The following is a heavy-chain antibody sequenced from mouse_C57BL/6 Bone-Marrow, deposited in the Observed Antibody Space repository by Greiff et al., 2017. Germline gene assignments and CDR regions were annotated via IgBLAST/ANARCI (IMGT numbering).Heavy chain of an antibody. CDR3: ARLLREYYYAMDY. D-gene: IGHD1-1*01. CDR2: INPNNGGT. V-gene: IGHV1-26*01. CDR1: GYTFTDYY. Sequence: VQLQQSGPELVKPGASVKISCKASGYTFTDYYMNWVKQSHGKSLEWIGDINPNNGGTSYNQKFKGKATLTVDKSSSTAYMELRSLTSEDSAVYYCARLLREYYYAMDYWGQGTSVTVSS. J-gene: IGHJ4*01.